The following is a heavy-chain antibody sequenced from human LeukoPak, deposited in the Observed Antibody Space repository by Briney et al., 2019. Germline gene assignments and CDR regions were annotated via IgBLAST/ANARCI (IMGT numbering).Heavy chain of an antibody. Sequence: ASVKVSCKASGGTFSSYAISWVRQAPGQGLEWMGWISAYNGNTNYAQKLQGRVTMTTDTSTSTAYMELRSLRSDDTAVYYCARDIVVVPAANGRDYYYYGMDVWGQGTTVTVSS. CDR1: GGTFSSYA. CDR3: ARDIVVVPAANGRDYYYYGMDV. CDR2: ISAYNGNT. D-gene: IGHD2-2*01. V-gene: IGHV1-18*01. J-gene: IGHJ6*02.